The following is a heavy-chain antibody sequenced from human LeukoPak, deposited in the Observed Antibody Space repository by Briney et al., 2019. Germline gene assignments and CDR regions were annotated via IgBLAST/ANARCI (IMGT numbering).Heavy chain of an antibody. J-gene: IGHJ4*02. Sequence: GGSLRLSCAASGFTFSDYYMSWIRQAPGKGLEWVSYISSSSSYTNYADSVKGRFAISRDNAKNSLYLQMNSLRAEDTAVYYCARDRDTMVRGVINHFDYWGQGTLVTVSS. D-gene: IGHD3-10*01. CDR1: GFTFSDYY. V-gene: IGHV3-11*06. CDR2: ISSSSSYT. CDR3: ARDRDTMVRGVINHFDY.